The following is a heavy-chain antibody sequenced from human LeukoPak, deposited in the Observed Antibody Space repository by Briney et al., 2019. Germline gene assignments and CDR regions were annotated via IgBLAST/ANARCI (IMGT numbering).Heavy chain of an antibody. CDR1: GYSFTSYW. Sequence: GESLKISCKGSGYSFTSYWIGWVRQMPGKGLEWMGIFNPGDSDSRYSPSFQGQVTISADKSISTAYLQWSSLKASDTAMYYCARARITGTTLFDPWGQGTLVTVSS. CDR3: ARARITGTTLFDP. V-gene: IGHV5-51*01. J-gene: IGHJ5*02. D-gene: IGHD1-7*01. CDR2: FNPGDSDS.